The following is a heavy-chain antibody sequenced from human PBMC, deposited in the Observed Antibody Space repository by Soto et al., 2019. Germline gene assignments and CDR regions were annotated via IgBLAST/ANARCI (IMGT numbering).Heavy chain of an antibody. V-gene: IGHV1-18*01. CDR2: ISAYNGNT. Sequence: QVQLVQSGAEVKKPGASVKVSCKASGYTFTSYGISWVRQAPGQGLEWMGWISAYNGNTNYAQKPQGRVNMTTDTSTSTAYMELRSLRSEATAVYYCASSLLVGYGLEGESDWGQGTLVTVSS. J-gene: IGHJ4*02. D-gene: IGHD5-18*01. CDR3: ASSLLVGYGLEGESD. CDR1: GYTFTSYG.